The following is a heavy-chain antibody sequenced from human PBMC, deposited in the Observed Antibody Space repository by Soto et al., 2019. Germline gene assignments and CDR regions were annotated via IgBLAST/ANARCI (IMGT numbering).Heavy chain of an antibody. D-gene: IGHD3-22*01. CDR1: GGSISSGDYY. Sequence: KTSETLSLTCTVSGGSISSGDYYWSWIRQPPGKGMEWIGYIYYSGSTYYNPSLKSRVTISVDTSKNQFSLKLSSVTAADTAVYYCARALFWKYYDSSGYDYWGQGTLVTVSS. V-gene: IGHV4-30-4*01. CDR2: IYYSGST. J-gene: IGHJ4*02. CDR3: ARALFWKYYDSSGYDY.